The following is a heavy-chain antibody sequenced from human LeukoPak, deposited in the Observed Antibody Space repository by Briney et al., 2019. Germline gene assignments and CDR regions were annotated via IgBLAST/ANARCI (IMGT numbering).Heavy chain of an antibody. V-gene: IGHV4-34*01. CDR1: GGSFSGYY. J-gene: IGHJ4*02. D-gene: IGHD6-13*01. CDR3: AREGSSWYDY. CDR2: INHSGST. Sequence: SETLSLTCAVYGGSFSGYYWSWIRQPPGKGLEWIGEINHSGSTNYNPSLKSRVTISVDTSKNQFSLKLSSVTAADTAVYYCAREGSSWYDYWGQGTLVTVFS.